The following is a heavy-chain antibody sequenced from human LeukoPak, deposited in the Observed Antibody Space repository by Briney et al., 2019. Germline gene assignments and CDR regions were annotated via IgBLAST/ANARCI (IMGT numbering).Heavy chain of an antibody. D-gene: IGHD3-9*01. Sequence: PGGSLRLSCAASGFTFSSHSMNWVRQAPGKGLEWVSSISSSSSYTYNADSVKGRFTISRDNAKNSLYLQMNSLRAEDTAVYYCARDVLYYDILTGYSPRGIFDYWGQGTLVTVSS. CDR1: GFTFSSHS. CDR2: ISSSSSYT. CDR3: ARDVLYYDILTGYSPRGIFDY. V-gene: IGHV3-21*01. J-gene: IGHJ4*02.